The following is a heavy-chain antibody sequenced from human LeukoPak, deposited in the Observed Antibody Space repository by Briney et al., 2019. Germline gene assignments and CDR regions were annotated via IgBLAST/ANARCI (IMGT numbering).Heavy chain of an antibody. J-gene: IGHJ4*02. V-gene: IGHV4-39*01. CDR1: GGSISSSSYS. CDR2: IYYSGTT. CDR3: ARLRFDFWSGYTHPYFDY. Sequence: SETLSLTCTVSGGSISSSSYSWGWIRQPPGKGLEWIGSIYYSGTTFYNPSLKSRVTISVDTSKIQSSLKLSSVAATDTAVYFCARLRFDFWSGYTHPYFDYWGQGTLVTVSS. D-gene: IGHD3-3*01.